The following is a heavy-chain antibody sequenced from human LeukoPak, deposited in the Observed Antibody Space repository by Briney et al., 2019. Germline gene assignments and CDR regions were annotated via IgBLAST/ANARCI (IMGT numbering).Heavy chain of an antibody. CDR1: GFTFSSHG. CDR2: ISYDGSDK. V-gene: IGHV3-30*18. CDR3: AKDRTGGTYYFAIDY. Sequence: GRSLRLSCAASGFTFSSHGMHWVRQAPGKGLEWVAVISYDGSDKDYADSVKGRFTISRDNSKNTLYLQMNSLRAEDTAVYYCAKDRTGGTYYFAIDYWGQGTLVTVSS. D-gene: IGHD1-26*01. J-gene: IGHJ4*02.